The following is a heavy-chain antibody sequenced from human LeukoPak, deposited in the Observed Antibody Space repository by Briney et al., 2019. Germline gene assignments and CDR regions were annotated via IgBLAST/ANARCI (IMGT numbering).Heavy chain of an antibody. Sequence: SGTLSLTCAVSGGSISSSNWWSWVRQPPGKGLEWIGEIYHSGSTNYNPSLKSRVTISVDTSKNQFSLKLRSVTAADTAVYYCARSKGRVSWFDPWGQGTLVTVSS. V-gene: IGHV4-4*02. CDR1: GGSISSSNW. J-gene: IGHJ5*02. CDR2: IYHSGST. D-gene: IGHD4-11*01. CDR3: ARSKGRVSWFDP.